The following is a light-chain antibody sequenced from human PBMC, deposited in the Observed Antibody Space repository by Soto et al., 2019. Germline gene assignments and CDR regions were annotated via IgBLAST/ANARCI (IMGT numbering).Light chain of an antibody. CDR2: AVT. Sequence: VLTQPRSVSGSPGQSVTISCTGTSSDVGGYNYVSWYQQYPGKAPKVMIYAVTKRPSGVPDRISGSKSGNTASLTISGLQAEDEADYYCCSYAGSYTHYVFGTGNKVTVL. CDR3: CSYAGSYTHYV. V-gene: IGLV2-11*01. CDR1: SSDVGGYNY. J-gene: IGLJ1*01.